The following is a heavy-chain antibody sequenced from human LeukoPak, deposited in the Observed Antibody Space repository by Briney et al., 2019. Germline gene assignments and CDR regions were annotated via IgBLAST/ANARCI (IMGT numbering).Heavy chain of an antibody. D-gene: IGHD4-23*01. Sequence: GGSLRLSCAASGFTFSSYAIHWVHQAPGKGLEWVAFISYDGSSKSYADSVKGRFTISRDNSKNTLYLQMNSLRAEDTAVYYCARDWSTTVVTFDYWGQGTLVTVSS. CDR3: ARDWSTTVVTFDY. CDR1: GFTFSSYA. CDR2: ISYDGSSK. V-gene: IGHV3-30*04. J-gene: IGHJ4*02.